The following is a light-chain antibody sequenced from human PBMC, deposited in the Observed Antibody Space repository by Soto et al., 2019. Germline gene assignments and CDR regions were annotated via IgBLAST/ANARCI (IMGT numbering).Light chain of an antibody. Sequence: EVVLTQSPDTLSLSPGERATLSCRASRSFSSFYLAWFQQKPGQPPRLLIYAASRRASGIPDRFSGSGSGTDYTLTISRLEPEDFAVYYCQQYGSSVFTFGQGTKLEIK. J-gene: IGKJ2*01. CDR1: RSFSSFY. CDR3: QQYGSSVFT. V-gene: IGKV3-20*01. CDR2: AAS.